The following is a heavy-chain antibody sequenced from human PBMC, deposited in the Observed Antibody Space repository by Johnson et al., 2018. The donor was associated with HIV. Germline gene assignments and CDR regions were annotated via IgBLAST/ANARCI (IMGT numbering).Heavy chain of an antibody. Sequence: QVQLVESGGGVVQPGRSLRLSCAASGFTFSSYAMHWVRQAPGKGLEWVAVISYDGSNKYYADYVKGRFTISRDNSKNTLYLQMNSLRAEDTAVYYCAKDLRRGSGSYSDAFDIWGQGTMVTVSS. CDR1: GFTFSSYA. D-gene: IGHD1-26*01. J-gene: IGHJ3*02. CDR3: AKDLRRGSGSYSDAFDI. CDR2: ISYDGSNK. V-gene: IGHV3-30*04.